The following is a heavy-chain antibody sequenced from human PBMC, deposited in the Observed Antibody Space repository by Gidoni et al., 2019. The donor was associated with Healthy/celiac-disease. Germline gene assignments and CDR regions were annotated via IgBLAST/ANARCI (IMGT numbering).Heavy chain of an antibody. CDR2: IFSNDEK. Sequence: QVTLKESGPVLVKPTETLTLTCTVSGFSLSNARMGVSWIRQPPGKDLEWLAHIFSNDEKSYSTSLKSRLTISKDTSKSQLVLTMTNMDPVDTATYYCVRIGGGIVRRGYSYGFDYWGQGTLVTVSS. D-gene: IGHD5-18*01. J-gene: IGHJ4*02. V-gene: IGHV2-26*01. CDR3: VRIGGGIVRRGYSYGFDY. CDR1: GFSLSNARMG.